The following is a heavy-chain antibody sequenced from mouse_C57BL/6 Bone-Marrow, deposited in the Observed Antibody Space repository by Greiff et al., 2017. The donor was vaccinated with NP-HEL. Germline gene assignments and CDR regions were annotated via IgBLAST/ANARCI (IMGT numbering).Heavy chain of an antibody. CDR1: GFSLTSYG. V-gene: IGHV2-4*01. CDR3: AKNNCGYDAMDY. D-gene: IGHD4-1*01. J-gene: IGHJ4*01. CDR2: IWSGGST. Sequence: VQLKESGPGLVQPSQCLSITCTASGFSLTSYGVHWVRQPPGKGLEWLGVIWSGGSTDYNAAFISRLSISKDNSKSQVFFKMNSLQADDTAIFYCAKNNCGYDAMDYWGQGTSVTVSS.